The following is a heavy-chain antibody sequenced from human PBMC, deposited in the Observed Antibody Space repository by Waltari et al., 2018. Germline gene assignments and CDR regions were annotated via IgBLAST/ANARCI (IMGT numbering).Heavy chain of an antibody. Sequence: QVQLVESGGGVVQPGRSLRLSCAASGFTFSSYGMHWVRQAPGKGREWVAVIWYDGSNKYYADSVKGRFTISRDNSKNTLYLQMNSLRAEDTAVYYCARDYGDYTLMGIDYWGQGTLVTVSS. CDR1: GFTFSSYG. V-gene: IGHV3-33*01. CDR3: ARDYGDYTLMGIDY. J-gene: IGHJ4*02. D-gene: IGHD4-17*01. CDR2: IWYDGSNK.